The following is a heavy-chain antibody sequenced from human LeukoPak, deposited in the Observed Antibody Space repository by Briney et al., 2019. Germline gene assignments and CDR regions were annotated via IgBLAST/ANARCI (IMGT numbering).Heavy chain of an antibody. D-gene: IGHD6-19*01. CDR2: ISDSGGST. CDR1: GFTFSDYD. Sequence: PGGSLRLSCAASGFTFSDYDMSWVRQAPGKGLEWVSSISDSGGSTYYADSVKGRFTISRDNSKNTLYLQMTNLRAADTAVYYCAKDLSRAVAADLFDPCDQGSLVTVSS. V-gene: IGHV3-23*01. CDR3: AKDLSRAVAADLFDP. J-gene: IGHJ5*02.